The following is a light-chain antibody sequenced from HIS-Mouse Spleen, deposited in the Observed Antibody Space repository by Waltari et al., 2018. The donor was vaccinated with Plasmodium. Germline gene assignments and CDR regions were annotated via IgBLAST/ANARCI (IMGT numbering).Light chain of an antibody. J-gene: IGKJ3*01. CDR1: QSVSSK. CDR2: GDS. CDR3: QQYNNWSFT. Sequence: DIVMTQSPAPLSVSPGERATISCRASQSVSSKLAWYQQKPGQAPRLLIYGDSTRATGIPARFSGSGSGTEFTLTISSLQSEDFAVYYCQQYNNWSFTFGPGTKVDIK. V-gene: IGKV3-15*01.